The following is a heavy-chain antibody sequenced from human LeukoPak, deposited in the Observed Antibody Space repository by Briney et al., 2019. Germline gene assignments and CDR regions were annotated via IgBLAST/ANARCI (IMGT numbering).Heavy chain of an antibody. CDR3: ARQGLYDSSDFWTFQH. J-gene: IGHJ1*01. D-gene: IGHD3/OR15-3a*01. Sequence: GGSLRLSCAASGFIFSDYYMSWIRQTPEKGLEWLSYISSSSGYKNYADSLRGRFTISRDNAKNSVYLQMNSLSAEDTAVYYCARQGLYDSSDFWTFQHWGQGTLVTVSS. CDR1: GFIFSDYY. CDR2: ISSSSGYK. V-gene: IGHV3-11*06.